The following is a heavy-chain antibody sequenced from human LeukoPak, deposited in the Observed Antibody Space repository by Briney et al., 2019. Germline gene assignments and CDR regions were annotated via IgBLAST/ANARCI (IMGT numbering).Heavy chain of an antibody. V-gene: IGHV3-30-3*01. Sequence: GRSLRLSCAASGFTFSSYAMHWVRQAPGKGLEWVAVISYDGNNKYYADSVKGRFTISRDNSKNTLYLQMNSLRAEDTAVYYCAREAMLGGYFDYWGQGTLVTVSS. J-gene: IGHJ4*02. CDR1: GFTFSSYA. CDR3: AREAMLGGYFDY. CDR2: ISYDGNNK. D-gene: IGHD2-2*01.